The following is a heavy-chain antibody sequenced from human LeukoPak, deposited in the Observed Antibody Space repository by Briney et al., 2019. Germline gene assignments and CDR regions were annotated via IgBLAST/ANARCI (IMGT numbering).Heavy chain of an antibody. CDR2: IIPIFGTA. CDR1: GGTFSSYA. V-gene: IGHV1-69*01. J-gene: IGHJ4*02. D-gene: IGHD3-10*01. CDR3: ARDNPHTMVRGVIPFDY. Sequence: SVKVSCKASGGTFSSYAISWVRQAPGQGLEWMGGIIPIFGTANYAQKLQGRVTITADESTSTAYMELSSLRSEDTAVYYCARDNPHTMVRGVIPFDYWGQGTLVTVSS.